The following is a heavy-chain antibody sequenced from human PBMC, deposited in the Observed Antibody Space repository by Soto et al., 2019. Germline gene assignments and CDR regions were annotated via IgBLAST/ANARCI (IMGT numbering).Heavy chain of an antibody. D-gene: IGHD1-26*01. CDR1: GYSFTSYW. CDR3: ARHPNYIVGAFRGWYYYGMDV. J-gene: IGHJ6*02. Sequence: GESLKISCKGSGYSFTSYWIGWVRQMPGKGLEWMGIIYPGDSDTRYSPSFQGQVTISADKSISTAYLQWSSLKASDTPIYYCARHPNYIVGAFRGWYYYGMDVWGQGTTVTVS. V-gene: IGHV5-51*01. CDR2: IYPGDSDT.